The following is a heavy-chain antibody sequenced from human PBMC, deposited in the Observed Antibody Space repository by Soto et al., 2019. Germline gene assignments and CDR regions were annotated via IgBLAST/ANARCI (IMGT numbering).Heavy chain of an antibody. V-gene: IGHV4-39*01. Sequence: PTETPALTCIVSSGSISSSSYYWGWIRQPPGKGLEWIGSISYSGSVYYNASLKSRVTISVDTSKNQFSLRLSSVTAADTAVYYCARHADIAYRNSAKWFGPRGQGLLVTLS. CDR1: SGSISSSSYY. D-gene: IGHD3-16*02. J-gene: IGHJ5*02. CDR2: ISYSGSV. CDR3: ARHADIAYRNSAKWFGP.